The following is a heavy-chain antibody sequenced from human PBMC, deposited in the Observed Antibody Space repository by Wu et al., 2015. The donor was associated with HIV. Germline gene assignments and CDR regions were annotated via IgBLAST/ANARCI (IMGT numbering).Heavy chain of an antibody. Sequence: QVQLQQWDAGLLKPSETLSLTCGVYGGSFSDYQWSWIRQSAGKGLEWIGEINYSGTTNYNPSLGSRVIISADTSKNQFSLRLQSVTAADTAVYYCARGQPLYSGGWSIWNWFDPWGQGSLVTVSS. CDR2: INYSGTT. J-gene: IGHJ5*02. CDR1: GGSFSDYQ. V-gene: IGHV4-34*02. D-gene: IGHD6-19*01. CDR3: ARGQPLYSGGWSIWNWFDP.